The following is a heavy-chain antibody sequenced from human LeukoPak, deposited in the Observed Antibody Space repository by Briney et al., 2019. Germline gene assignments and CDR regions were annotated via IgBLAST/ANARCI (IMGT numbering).Heavy chain of an antibody. D-gene: IGHD6-13*01. CDR1: LFPFCISY. J-gene: IGHJ4*02. CDR3: ARDNGDSSPDYY. CDR2: IYRGGST. V-gene: IGHV3-66*01. Sequence: PGGCQSLSCAVSLFPFCISYMRGAPGAPGRGGGCGSAIYRGGSTYYAESVKGRYTNTSANSKNTIYLQMNSLSAEDTTVYYCARDNGDSSPDYYWGQGTLVTVSS.